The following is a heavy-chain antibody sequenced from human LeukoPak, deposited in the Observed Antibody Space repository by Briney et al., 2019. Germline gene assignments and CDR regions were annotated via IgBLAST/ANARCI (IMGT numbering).Heavy chain of an antibody. D-gene: IGHD2-15*01. J-gene: IGHJ4*02. CDR1: GGSISSGGYY. V-gene: IGHV4-31*03. CDR2: IYYSGST. CDR3: ARDSQNGYSPFDY. Sequence: PSLTLSLTCTVSGGSISSGGYYWSWIRQHPGKGLEWIGYIYYSGSTYYNPSLKSRVTISVDTSKNQFSLKLSSVTAAGTAVYYCARDSQNGYSPFDYWGQGTLVTVSS.